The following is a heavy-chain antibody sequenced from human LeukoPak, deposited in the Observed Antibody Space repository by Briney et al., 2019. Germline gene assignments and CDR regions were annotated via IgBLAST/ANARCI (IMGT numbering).Heavy chain of an antibody. J-gene: IGHJ4*02. CDR3: AVARYYYDSSGYYH. V-gene: IGHV1-18*01. CDR1: GYTFTIYG. D-gene: IGHD3-22*01. CDR2: ISAYNGNT. Sequence: ASVTVSCTASGYTFTIYGISWVRQAPGQGLEWMGWISAYNGNTNYAQKLQGRVTMTTDTSTSTAYMELRSLRSDDTAVYYCAVARYYYDSSGYYHWGQGTLVAVSS.